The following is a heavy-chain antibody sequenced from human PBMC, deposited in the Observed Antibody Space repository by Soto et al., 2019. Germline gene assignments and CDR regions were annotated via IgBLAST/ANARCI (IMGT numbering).Heavy chain of an antibody. Sequence: GGSLRLSCEASGFTFRNYWMSWVRQAPGKGLEWVANIKKDGSDKYYVDSVKGRFTISRDNAKNSVFLQMNSLRAEDTAVYYCARDPRDSEYAIFDYWGQGTLVTVSS. CDR1: GFTFRNYW. D-gene: IGHD1-26*01. CDR2: IKKDGSDK. CDR3: ARDPRDSEYAIFDY. J-gene: IGHJ4*02. V-gene: IGHV3-7*05.